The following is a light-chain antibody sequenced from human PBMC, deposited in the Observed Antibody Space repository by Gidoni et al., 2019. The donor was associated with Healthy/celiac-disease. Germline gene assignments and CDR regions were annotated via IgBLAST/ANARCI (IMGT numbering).Light chain of an antibody. CDR3: MQGTHWRT. CDR1: QSLVHSDGNTY. V-gene: IGKV2-30*02. Sequence: DVVMTPSPLSLPVTLGQPASISCRSSQSLVHSDGNTYLNWFQQRPGQSPRRLIYKVSNRDSGVPDRFSGSGSSADFTLKISRVEAEDVGVYYCMQGTHWRTFXXXTKVEIK. CDR2: KVS. J-gene: IGKJ1*01.